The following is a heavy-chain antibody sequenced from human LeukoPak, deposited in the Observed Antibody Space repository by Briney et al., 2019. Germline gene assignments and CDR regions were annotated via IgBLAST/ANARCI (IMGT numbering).Heavy chain of an antibody. Sequence: GGSLRLSCAASGFTFSSYGMSWVRQAPGKGLEWVSAISGSGGSTYYADSAKGRFTISRDNSKNTLYLQMNSLRAEDTAVYYCAKRARMGTPQGYYFDYWGQGTLVTVSS. J-gene: IGHJ4*02. V-gene: IGHV3-23*01. CDR1: GFTFSSYG. D-gene: IGHD1-14*01. CDR2: ISGSGGST. CDR3: AKRARMGTPQGYYFDY.